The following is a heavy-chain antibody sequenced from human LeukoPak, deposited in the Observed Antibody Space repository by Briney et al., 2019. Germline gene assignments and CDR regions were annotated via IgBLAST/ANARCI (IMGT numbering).Heavy chain of an antibody. V-gene: IGHV3-30*02. D-gene: IGHD4-17*01. CDR2: IRYDGSNK. Sequence: QPGGSLRLSCAASGFTFSSYGMHWVRQAPGKGLEWVAFIRYDGSNKYYADSVKGRFTISRDNAKNSLYLQMNSLRAEDTAVYYCAREITVTSILYFDYWGQGTLVTVSS. CDR1: GFTFSSYG. J-gene: IGHJ4*02. CDR3: AREITVTSILYFDY.